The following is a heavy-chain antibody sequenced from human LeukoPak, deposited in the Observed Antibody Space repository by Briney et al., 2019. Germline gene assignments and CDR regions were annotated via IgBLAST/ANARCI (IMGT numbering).Heavy chain of an antibody. J-gene: IGHJ5*02. CDR3: VPGVGATRVDP. D-gene: IGHD1-26*01. V-gene: IGHV3-23*01. CDR1: GFTFSSYA. CDR2: ISGSGGST. Sequence: GGSLRLSCAASGFTFSSYAMSWVRQAPGKGLEWVSAISGSGGSTYYADSVKGRFTISRDNSKNTLYLQMNSLRAEDTAVYYCVPGVGATRVDPWGQGTLVTVSS.